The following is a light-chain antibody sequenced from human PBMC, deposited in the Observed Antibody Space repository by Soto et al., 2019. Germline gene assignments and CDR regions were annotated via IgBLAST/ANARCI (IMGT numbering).Light chain of an antibody. CDR1: TGEVTSDYY. J-gene: IGLJ3*02. CDR2: STS. V-gene: IGLV7-43*01. CDR3: LLHYGSAQV. Sequence: QAVVTQEPSLTVSPGGTVTLTCASSTGEVTSDYYPNWDQQKPAQAPRARIHSTSDKHSCTPARVSGSLLGGKAALILSGVEPEDEAEYFCLLHYGSAQVFGGGTKVTVL.